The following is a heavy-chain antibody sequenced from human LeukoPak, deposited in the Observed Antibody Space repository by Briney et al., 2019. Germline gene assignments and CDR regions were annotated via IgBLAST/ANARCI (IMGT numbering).Heavy chain of an antibody. V-gene: IGHV1-2*02. CDR3: ARGVTMVLNWFDP. CDR2: INPNSGGT. D-gene: IGHD3-10*01. Sequence: RASVKVSCKASGYTFTGYYMHWVRQAPGQGLEWMGWINPNSGGTNYAQKFQGRVTMTRDTSISTAYMELSRLRSDDAAVYYCARGVTMVLNWFDPWGRGTLVTVSS. J-gene: IGHJ5*02. CDR1: GYTFTGYY.